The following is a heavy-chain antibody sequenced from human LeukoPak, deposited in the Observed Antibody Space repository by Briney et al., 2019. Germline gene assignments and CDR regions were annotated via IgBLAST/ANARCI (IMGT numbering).Heavy chain of an antibody. V-gene: IGHV3-9*01. J-gene: IGHJ2*01. CDR2: ISWNSGSI. CDR1: GFTFDDYA. CDR3: AKDRYGDYEWYSDL. Sequence: GGSLRLSCAASGFTFDDYAMHWVRQAPGKGLEWVSGISWNSGSIGYADSVKGRFTISRDNAKNSLYLQMNSLRAEDTALYYCAKDRYGDYEWYSDLWGRGTLVTVPS. D-gene: IGHD4-17*01.